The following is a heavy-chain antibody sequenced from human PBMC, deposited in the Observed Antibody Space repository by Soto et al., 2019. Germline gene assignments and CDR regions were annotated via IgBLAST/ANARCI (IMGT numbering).Heavy chain of an antibody. D-gene: IGHD3-3*01. CDR2: IWYDGSNK. CDR1: GFTFSSYG. J-gene: IGHJ5*02. V-gene: IGHV3-30*02. CDR3: AKGRFLDLSGWFDP. Sequence: GGSLRLSCAASGFTFSSYGMHCVRQAPGKGLEWVAVIWYDGSNKYYADSVKGRFTISRDNSKNTLYLQMNSLRAEDTAVYYCAKGRFLDLSGWFDPWGRGTLVTVSS.